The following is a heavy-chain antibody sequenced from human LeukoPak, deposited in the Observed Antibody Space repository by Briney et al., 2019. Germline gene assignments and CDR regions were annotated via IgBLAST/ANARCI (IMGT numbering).Heavy chain of an antibody. Sequence: PSETLSLTCAVYGGSFSGYYWSWIRQPPGKGLEWIGSIYYSGSTYYNPSLKSRVTISVDTSKNQFSLKLSSVTAADTAVYYCARRRAGGSGSYIYFDYWGQGTLVTVSS. J-gene: IGHJ4*02. V-gene: IGHV4-34*01. CDR2: IYYSGST. CDR1: GGSFSGYY. CDR3: ARRRAGGSGSYIYFDY. D-gene: IGHD3-10*01.